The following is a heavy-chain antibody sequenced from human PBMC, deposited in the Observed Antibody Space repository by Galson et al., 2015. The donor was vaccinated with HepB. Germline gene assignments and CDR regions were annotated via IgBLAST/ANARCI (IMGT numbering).Heavy chain of an antibody. CDR1: GFSLSTSGMC. Sequence: PALVKPTQTLTLTCTFSGFSLSTSGMCVSWIRQPPGKALEWLARIDWDDDKYYSTSLKTRLTISKDTSKNQVVLTMTNMDPVDTATYYCARAPYYYGSGSQQLDYWGQGTLVTVSS. D-gene: IGHD3-10*01. V-gene: IGHV2-70*11. CDR2: IDWDDDK. CDR3: ARAPYYYGSGSQQLDY. J-gene: IGHJ4*02.